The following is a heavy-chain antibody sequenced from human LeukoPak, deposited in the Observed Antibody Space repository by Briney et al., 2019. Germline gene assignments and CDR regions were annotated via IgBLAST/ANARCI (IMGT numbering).Heavy chain of an antibody. J-gene: IGHJ3*02. CDR1: GFTVSSNY. Sequence: GGSLRLSCAASGFTVSSNYMSWVRQAPGKGLEWVSVIYSGGSTYYADSVKGRFTISRDNSKNTLYLQMNSLRAEDTAVYYCARGYYDILTGYHQDDAFDIWGQGTMVTVSS. V-gene: IGHV3-66*01. D-gene: IGHD3-9*01. CDR3: ARGYYDILTGYHQDDAFDI. CDR2: IYSGGST.